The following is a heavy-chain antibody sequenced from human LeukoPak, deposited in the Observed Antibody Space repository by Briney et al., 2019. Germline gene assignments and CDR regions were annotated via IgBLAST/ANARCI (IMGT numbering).Heavy chain of an antibody. V-gene: IGHV4-39*07. CDR3: ARDVPFNYGSGSYYNLYFDY. Sequence: SETLSLTCTVSGGSINSRIYYWGWIRQPPGKGLEWIGSIYYSGSTYYNPSLKSRVTISVDTSKNQFSLKLSSVTVADTAVYYCARDVPFNYGSGSYYNLYFDYWGQGALVTVSS. D-gene: IGHD3-10*01. J-gene: IGHJ4*02. CDR1: GGSINSRIYY. CDR2: IYYSGST.